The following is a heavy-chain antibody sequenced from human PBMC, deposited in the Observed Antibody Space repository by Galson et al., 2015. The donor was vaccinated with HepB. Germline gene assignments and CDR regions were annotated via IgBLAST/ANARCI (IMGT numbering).Heavy chain of an antibody. CDR2: ISGSGGST. CDR1: GFTFSSYA. CDR3: AKRGSGQQITTTRTYYFDY. D-gene: IGHD3-16*01. Sequence: SLRLSCAASGFTFSSYAMSWVRQAPGKGLEWVSAISGSGGSTYYADSVKGRFTISRDNSKNTLYLQMNSLRAEDTAVYYCAKRGSGQQITTTRTYYFDYWGQGTLVTVSS. V-gene: IGHV3-23*01. J-gene: IGHJ4*02.